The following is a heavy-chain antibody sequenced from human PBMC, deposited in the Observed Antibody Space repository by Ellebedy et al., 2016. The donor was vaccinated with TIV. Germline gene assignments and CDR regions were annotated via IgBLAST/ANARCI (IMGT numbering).Heavy chain of an antibody. D-gene: IGHD5-24*01. J-gene: IGHJ3*01. CDR3: AKDQVAGDGRGVFDF. Sequence: GESLKISCAASGFTFSTNDMSWVRQAPGKGPEWVSVISVSDGSIYYADSVKGRFTISRDNSKNMLYLQMDSLRAEDTAIYYCAKDQVAGDGRGVFDFWGQGSMVTVSS. CDR2: ISVSDGSI. V-gene: IGHV3-23*01. CDR1: GFTFSTND.